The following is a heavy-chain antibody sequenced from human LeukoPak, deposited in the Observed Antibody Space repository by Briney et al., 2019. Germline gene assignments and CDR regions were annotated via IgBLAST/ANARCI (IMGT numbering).Heavy chain of an antibody. D-gene: IGHD1-26*01. J-gene: IGHJ4*02. CDR3: ASIVGASGG. CDR2: IDSDGSST. Sequence: QPGGSLRLSCAASGFTFSSYWMYWVRQAPGKGLVWVSSIDSDGSSTTYADSVKGRFTISRDNAKNTLYLQMNSLRAEDTAVYYCASIVGASGGWGQGTLVTVSS. V-gene: IGHV3-74*03. CDR1: GFTFSSYW.